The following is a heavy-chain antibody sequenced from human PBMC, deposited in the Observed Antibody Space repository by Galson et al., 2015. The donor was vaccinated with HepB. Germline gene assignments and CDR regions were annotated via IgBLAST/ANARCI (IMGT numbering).Heavy chain of an antibody. CDR1: GFTFSSYS. D-gene: IGHD4-17*01. V-gene: IGHV3-21*01. CDR3: ARDNTVTTQGWYFDL. CDR2: ISSSSSYI. Sequence: SLRLSCAASGFTFSSYSMNWVRQAPGKGLEWVSSISSSSSYIYYADSVKGRFTISRDNAKNSLYLQMNSLRAEDTAVYYCARDNTVTTQGWYFDLWGRGTLVTVSS. J-gene: IGHJ2*01.